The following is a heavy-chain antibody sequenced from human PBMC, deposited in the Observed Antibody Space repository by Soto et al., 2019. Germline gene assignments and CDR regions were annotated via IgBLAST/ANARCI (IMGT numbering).Heavy chain of an antibody. D-gene: IGHD3-10*01. CDR1: GGSISSYY. J-gene: IGHJ6*02. Sequence: SETLSLTCTVSGGSISSYYWSWIRQPPGKGLEWIGYIYYSGSTNYNPSLKSRVTISVDTFKNQFSLKLSSVTAADTAVYYCARGRYYYGSGSYFGMDVWGQGTTVTVSS. CDR3: ARGRYYYGSGSYFGMDV. V-gene: IGHV4-59*01. CDR2: IYYSGST.